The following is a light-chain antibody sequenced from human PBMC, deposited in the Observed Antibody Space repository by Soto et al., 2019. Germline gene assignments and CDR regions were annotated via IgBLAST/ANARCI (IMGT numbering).Light chain of an antibody. V-gene: IGKV3D-20*02. CDR2: DTS. CDR3: LQDYASPRT. Sequence: DIELTQSPSSLSLSVGDSATITCRASQGVSSSHLAWYQQKRGQAPRLLIYDTSTRASGIPYRFSGSGSGTDFTLTISRLEPEDFATYHCLQDYASPRTFGQGTKVDNK. CDR1: QGVSSSH. J-gene: IGKJ1*01.